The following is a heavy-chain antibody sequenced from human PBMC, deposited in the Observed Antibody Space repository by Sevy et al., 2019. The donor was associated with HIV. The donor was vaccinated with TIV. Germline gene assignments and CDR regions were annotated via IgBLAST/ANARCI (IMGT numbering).Heavy chain of an antibody. CDR1: GFTFSSYG. Sequence: GGSLRLSCAASGFTFSSYGMHWVRQAPGKGLEWVAVIWYDGSNKYYADSEKGRFTISRDNSKNTLYLQMNSLRAEDTAVYYCARRHYDSSGYIDYWGQGTLVTVSS. V-gene: IGHV3-33*01. D-gene: IGHD3-22*01. J-gene: IGHJ4*02. CDR3: ARRHYDSSGYIDY. CDR2: IWYDGSNK.